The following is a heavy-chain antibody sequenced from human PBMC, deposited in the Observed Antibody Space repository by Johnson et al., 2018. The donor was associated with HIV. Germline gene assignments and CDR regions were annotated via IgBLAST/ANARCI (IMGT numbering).Heavy chain of an antibody. V-gene: IGHV3-66*01. CDR1: GFTVSSNY. J-gene: IGHJ3*02. CDR2: ISSGGST. Sequence: EVQLVESGGGLVQPGGSLRLSCAASGFTVSSNYMSWVRQGPGKGLEWVSVISSGGSTWYADSVTGRFTISRDNSKNTLYLQMNSLRAEDTAVYYCARACRDGYTCDAFDIWGQGTMVTVSS. CDR3: ARACRDGYTCDAFDI. D-gene: IGHD5-24*01.